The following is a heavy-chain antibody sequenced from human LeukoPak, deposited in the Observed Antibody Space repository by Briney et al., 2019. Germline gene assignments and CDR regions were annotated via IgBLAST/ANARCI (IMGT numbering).Heavy chain of an antibody. CDR3: ARERVFADYYGSGSPFVYGMDV. CDR2: IYYSGST. CDR1: DGSISSYY. Sequence: PSETLSLTCTVSDGSISSYYWSWIRQPPGKGLEWIGYIYYSGSTNYNPSLKSRVTISVDTSKNQFSLKLSSVTAADTAVYYCARERVFADYYGSGSPFVYGMDVWGKGTTVTVSS. V-gene: IGHV4-59*01. J-gene: IGHJ6*04. D-gene: IGHD3-10*01.